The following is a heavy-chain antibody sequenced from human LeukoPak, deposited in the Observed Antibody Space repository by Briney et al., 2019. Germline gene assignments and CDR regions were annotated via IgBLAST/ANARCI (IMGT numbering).Heavy chain of an antibody. CDR2: ITGNGDTT. CDR3: LKDRLGAGDY. J-gene: IGHJ4*02. D-gene: IGHD7-27*01. CDR1: GFTFSSYA. V-gene: IGHV3-64D*06. Sequence: PGGSLRLSCSASGFTFSSYAMHWVRQAPGRGLEYVSAITGNGDTTYYADSVKGRFTISRDNSKNTLYLQMTSLRAEDTAIYYCLKDRLGAGDYWGQGTLVTVSS.